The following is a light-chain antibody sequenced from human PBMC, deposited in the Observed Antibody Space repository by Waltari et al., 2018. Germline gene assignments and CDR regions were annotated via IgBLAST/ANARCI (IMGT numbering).Light chain of an antibody. CDR2: VNSDGSH. V-gene: IGLV4-69*01. CDR3: QSGGHGTWV. CDR1: SGHSSNI. Sequence: QLVLTQSPSASASLGASVRLTCTLDSGHSSNIIAWHQHQPEKGPRYLMKVNSDGSHRKGDEIPDRFSGSGAGAERYLTSSSVQSEDGADDYCQSGGHGTWVVGGGTKLTVL. J-gene: IGLJ3*02.